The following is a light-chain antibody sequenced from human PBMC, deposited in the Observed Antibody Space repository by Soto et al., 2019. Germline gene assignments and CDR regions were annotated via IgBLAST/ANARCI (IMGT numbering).Light chain of an antibody. CDR3: QQRSTWPLT. J-gene: IGKJ4*01. CDR2: AAS. V-gene: IGKV3-11*01. CDR1: QDVSSY. Sequence: ILLTQSPSTLSSSVGERVTLTCRASQDVSSYVAWYQQKPGQGPRLLIYAASTMPTGIPSRFSGSGSGTDFTLTISSLQPEDFAVYYCQQRSTWPLTFGGGTKVDIK.